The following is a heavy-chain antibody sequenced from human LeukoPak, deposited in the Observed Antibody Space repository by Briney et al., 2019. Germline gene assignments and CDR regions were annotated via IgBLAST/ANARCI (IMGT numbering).Heavy chain of an antibody. CDR1: GFTFDDYA. CDR2: ISWNSGSI. V-gene: IGHV3-9*01. Sequence: GGSLRLSCAASGFTFDDYAMHWVRQAPGKGLEWVSGISWNSGSIGYADSVKGRFTISRDNAKNSLYLQMNSLRAEDTAVYYCARDPSGWYFVDYRGQGTLVTVSS. CDR3: ARDPSGWYFVDY. D-gene: IGHD6-19*01. J-gene: IGHJ4*02.